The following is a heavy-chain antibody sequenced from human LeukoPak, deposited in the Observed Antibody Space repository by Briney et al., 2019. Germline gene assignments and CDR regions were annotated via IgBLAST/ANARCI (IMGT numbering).Heavy chain of an antibody. D-gene: IGHD6-19*01. CDR3: AKDGWGIAVAGPWDY. CDR2: IRGRGGIT. V-gene: IGHV3-23*01. J-gene: IGHJ4*02. Sequence: GSLRLSCAAAGFTFSSYSMSWVRQAHGKGLEWVSAIRGRGGITYLADPQKGRFTIARYKSKNTLYLQISSLRAEDTAVYYCAKDGWGIAVAGPWDYWGQGTLVTVSS. CDR1: GFTFSSYS.